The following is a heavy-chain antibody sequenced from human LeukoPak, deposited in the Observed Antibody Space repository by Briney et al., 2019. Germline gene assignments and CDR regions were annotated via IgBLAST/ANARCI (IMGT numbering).Heavy chain of an antibody. D-gene: IGHD3-22*01. Sequence: SETLSLTXTVSGGSISSGSYYWSGIRQPAGKGLEWIGRIYTSGSTNYNPSLKSRVTISVDTSKNQFSLKLSSVTAADTAVYYSARVITMIPGWFDPWGQGTLVTVSS. CDR1: GGSISSGSYY. V-gene: IGHV4-61*02. J-gene: IGHJ5*02. CDR3: ARVITMIPGWFDP. CDR2: IYTSGST.